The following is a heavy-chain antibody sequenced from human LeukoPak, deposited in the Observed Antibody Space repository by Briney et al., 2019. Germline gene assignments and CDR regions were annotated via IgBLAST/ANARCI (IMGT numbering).Heavy chain of an antibody. CDR2: IRYDGSNK. CDR3: AKTILALDY. CDR1: GFIFSSYA. J-gene: IGHJ4*02. Sequence: PGGSLRLSCAASGFIFSSYAMSWVRQAPGQGLEWVAFIRYDGSNKYYADSVKGRFTISRDNSKNTLYLQMNSLRAEDTAVYYCAKTILALDYWGQGTLVTVSS. D-gene: IGHD3-3*01. V-gene: IGHV3-30*02.